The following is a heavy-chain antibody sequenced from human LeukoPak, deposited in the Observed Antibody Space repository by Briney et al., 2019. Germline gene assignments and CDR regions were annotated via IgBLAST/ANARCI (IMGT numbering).Heavy chain of an antibody. CDR3: ATVKNWNEGDY. CDR2: INPSGGST. D-gene: IGHD1-1*01. V-gene: IGHV1-46*01. J-gene: IGHJ4*02. Sequence: ASVKVSCKASGYTFTGYYMHWVRQAPGQGLEWMGIINPSGGSTSYAQKFQGRVTMTRDMSTSTVYMELSSLRSEDTAVYYCATVKNWNEGDYWGQGTLVTVSS. CDR1: GYTFTGYY.